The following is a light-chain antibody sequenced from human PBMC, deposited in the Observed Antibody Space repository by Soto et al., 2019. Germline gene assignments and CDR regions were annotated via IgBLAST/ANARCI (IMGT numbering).Light chain of an antibody. J-gene: IGLJ2*01. CDR1: SSDVGVYNF. CDR3: SSYTSSTTVL. Sequence: QSALTQPASVSGSPGQSITISCTGTSSDVGVYNFVSWYQQHPGKAPKLMIYDANNRPSGISNRFSGSKSGNTASLIISGLQAEDEADYFCSSYTSSTTVLFGGGTQLTVL. V-gene: IGLV2-14*01. CDR2: DAN.